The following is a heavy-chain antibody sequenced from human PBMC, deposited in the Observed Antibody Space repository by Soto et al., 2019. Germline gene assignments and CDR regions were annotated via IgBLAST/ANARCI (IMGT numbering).Heavy chain of an antibody. V-gene: IGHV3-48*03. CDR3: ARDPGTLGSTDAFDI. J-gene: IGHJ3*02. CDR2: IGRSGSPI. CDR1: GFAIRNYE. D-gene: IGHD7-27*01. Sequence: EVQLVESGGGLVQPGGSMRLSCAAHGFAIRNYEMNWIRQAPGKGLEWVSYIGRSGSPIYYTDFVKGRFTISTDSAKNSLSLQMDSLRAEDTALYYCARDPGTLGSTDAFDIWGQGTVVTVSS.